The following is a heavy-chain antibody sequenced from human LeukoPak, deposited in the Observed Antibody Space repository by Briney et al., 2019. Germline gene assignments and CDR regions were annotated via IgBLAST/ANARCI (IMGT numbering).Heavy chain of an antibody. CDR1: GGSITSYY. V-gene: IGHV4-59*01. J-gene: IGHJ3*02. CDR2: IYHSGST. CDR3: ARSRYYDSSGYFTDRSAFDI. D-gene: IGHD3-22*01. Sequence: SETLSLTCTVSGGSITSYYWSWIRQPPGKGLEWIGYIYHSGSTNYNPSLKSRVTISVDTSKNQFSLKLSSVTAADTAVYYCARSRYYDSSGYFTDRSAFDIWGQGTMVTVSS.